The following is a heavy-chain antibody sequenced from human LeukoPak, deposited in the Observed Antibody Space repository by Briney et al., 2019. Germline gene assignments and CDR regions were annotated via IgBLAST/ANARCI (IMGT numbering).Heavy chain of an antibody. V-gene: IGHV1-2*02. CDR1: GYTFFNCG. CDR2: INPNTGGA. J-gene: IGHJ4*02. D-gene: IGHD1-26*01. Sequence: ASVLVISRHSGYTFFNCGCSWVRQAPGQGLEWMGGINPNTGGANSAQKFQGRVTITRDTSISTAYMELSRLRSDDTAVYYRAREISGSYYVIDYWGQGTLAVVSS. CDR3: AREISGSYYVIDY.